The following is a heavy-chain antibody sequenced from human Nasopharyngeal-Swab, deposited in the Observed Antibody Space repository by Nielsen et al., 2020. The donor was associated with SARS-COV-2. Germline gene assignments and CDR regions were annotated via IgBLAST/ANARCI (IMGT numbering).Heavy chain of an antibody. CDR1: GFTFSSYG. J-gene: IGHJ4*02. Sequence: GESLKISCAASGFTFSSYGMHWVRQAPGKGLEWVAVIWYDGSNKYYADSVKGRFTISRDNSKNTLYLQMNSLRAEDTAVYYCARAPTTNSGSYSFDYWGQGTLVTVSS. V-gene: IGHV3-33*01. CDR2: IWYDGSNK. CDR3: ARAPTTNSGSYSFDY. D-gene: IGHD1-26*01.